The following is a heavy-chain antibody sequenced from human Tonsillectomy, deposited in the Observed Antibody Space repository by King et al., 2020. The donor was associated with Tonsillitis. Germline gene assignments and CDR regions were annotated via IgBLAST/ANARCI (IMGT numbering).Heavy chain of an antibody. CDR3: ARDFMTTVTTMWIDAFDI. CDR1: GFTFSSYS. J-gene: IGHJ3*02. V-gene: IGHV3-48*04. D-gene: IGHD4-17*01. CDR2: ISSSSSTI. Sequence: VQLVESGGGLVQPGGSLRLSCAASGFTFSSYSMNWVRQAPGKGLEWVSYISSSSSTIYYADSVKGRFTISRDNAKNSLYLQMNSLSAEDTAVYYCARDFMTTVTTMWIDAFDIWGQGTMVTVSS.